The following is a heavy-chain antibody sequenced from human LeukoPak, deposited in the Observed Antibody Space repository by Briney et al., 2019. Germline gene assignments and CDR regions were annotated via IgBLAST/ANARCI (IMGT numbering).Heavy chain of an antibody. J-gene: IGHJ4*02. D-gene: IGHD6-13*01. CDR3: ARGIAAAGTTFDY. V-gene: IGHV4-34*01. CDR1: GGSFSGYY. CDR2: INHSGST. Sequence: PSETLSLTCAVYGGSFSGYYWSWIRQPPGKGLEWIGEINHSGSTNYNPSLKSRVTISVDTSKNQFSLKLSSVTAADTAVYYCARGIAAAGTTFDYWGQGTLVTVSS.